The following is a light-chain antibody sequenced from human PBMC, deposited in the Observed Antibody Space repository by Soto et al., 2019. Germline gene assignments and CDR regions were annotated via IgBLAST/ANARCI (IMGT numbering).Light chain of an antibody. CDR1: QSVSSN. J-gene: IGKJ2*01. CDR3: QQYNNWPPYT. Sequence: EIVMTQSPATLSVSPGERATLSCRASQSVSSNLAWYQQKPGQAPRLLLYGASTRATGIPARFSGSGSGTEFTLTISGLQSEDFAVYYCQQYNNWPPYTFGQGTKLEIK. CDR2: GAS. V-gene: IGKV3-15*01.